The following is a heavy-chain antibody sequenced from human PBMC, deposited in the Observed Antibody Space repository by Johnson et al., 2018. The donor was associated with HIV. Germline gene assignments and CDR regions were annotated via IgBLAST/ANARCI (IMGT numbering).Heavy chain of an antibody. CDR2: IYSGGST. D-gene: IGHD3-9*01. V-gene: IGHV3-66*01. CDR3: ARESDILTGYPNAFDI. Sequence: VQLVESGGGLVKPGGSLRLSCAASGFTFSDYYMSWIRQAPGKGLEWVSVIYSGGSTYYADSVKGRFTISRDNSKNTLYLQMNSLRAEDTAVYYCARESDILTGYPNAFDIWGQGTMVTVSS. CDR1: GFTFSDYY. J-gene: IGHJ3*02.